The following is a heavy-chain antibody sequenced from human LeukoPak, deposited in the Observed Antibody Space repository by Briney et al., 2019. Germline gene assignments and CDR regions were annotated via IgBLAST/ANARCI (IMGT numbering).Heavy chain of an antibody. CDR3: ARQAWKKFDY. V-gene: IGHV4-59*08. CDR1: GGSISSYY. D-gene: IGHD1-1*01. J-gene: IGHJ4*02. Sequence: SETLSLTCTVSGGSISSYYWSWIRQPPGKGLEWIGYIYYSENTNYNPSLKSRVTMSVDTSNNQFSLRLSSVTAADTAVYYCARQAWKKFDYWGQGTLVTVSS. CDR2: IYYSENT.